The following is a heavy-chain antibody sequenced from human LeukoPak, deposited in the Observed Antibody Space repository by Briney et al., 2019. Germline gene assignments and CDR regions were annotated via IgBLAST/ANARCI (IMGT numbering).Heavy chain of an antibody. D-gene: IGHD3-22*01. CDR1: GGPMSSYY. J-gene: IGHJ4*02. CDR3: ARVFHDSSGYPFDY. Sequence: SETLSLTCTVSGGPMSSYYWSWIRQPPGKGLEWIGYTYYSGNTNYNPSLKSRVTISVDTSKNQFSLKVSSVTAADTAVYYCARVFHDSSGYPFDYWGQGTLVTVSS. CDR2: TYYSGNT. V-gene: IGHV4-59*01.